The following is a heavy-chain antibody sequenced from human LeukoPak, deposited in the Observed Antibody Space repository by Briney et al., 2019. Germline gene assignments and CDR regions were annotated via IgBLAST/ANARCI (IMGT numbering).Heavy chain of an antibody. CDR3: ARDRSTTVTWYYYYYYMDV. V-gene: IGHV3-23*01. J-gene: IGHJ6*03. CDR2: ISASGGST. CDR1: GFTFSTYA. D-gene: IGHD4-17*01. Sequence: PGGSLRLSCAASGFTFSTYAMTWVRQAPGKGLEWVSGISASGGSTYYADSVKGRFTISRDNSENTLYLQMNSLRAEDTAVYYCARDRSTTVTWYYYYYYMDVWGKGTTVTVSS.